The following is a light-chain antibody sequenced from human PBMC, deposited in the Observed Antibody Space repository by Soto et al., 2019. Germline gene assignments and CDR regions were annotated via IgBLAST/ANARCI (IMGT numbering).Light chain of an antibody. CDR1: SSDVGAYNY. V-gene: IGLV2-8*01. CDR3: TSYAGTYSFFYV. CDR2: EVS. J-gene: IGLJ1*01. Sequence: ALTQPPSASGSPGQSVTISCTGTSSDVGAYNYVSWYQQLPGKAPKLIIYEVSKRPSGVPDRFSGSKSGNAASLTVSGLQAEDEADYYCTSYAGTYSFFYVFGTGTKVTVL.